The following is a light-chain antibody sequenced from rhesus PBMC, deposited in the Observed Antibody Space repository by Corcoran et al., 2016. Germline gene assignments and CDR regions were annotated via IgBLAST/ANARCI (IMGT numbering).Light chain of an antibody. V-gene: IGLV2-32*02. CDR1: SSDIGGYNY. J-gene: IGLJ1*01. Sequence: QAALTQPSSVSGSPGRSVTISCTGTSSDIGGYNYVSWYQQHPGTAPKLVISEVTKRPSGVSDRFSGSKSGNTASLTISGVQAEDEADYYCSSYAGSNIYIFGGGTRLTVL. CDR3: SSYAGSNIYI. CDR2: EVT.